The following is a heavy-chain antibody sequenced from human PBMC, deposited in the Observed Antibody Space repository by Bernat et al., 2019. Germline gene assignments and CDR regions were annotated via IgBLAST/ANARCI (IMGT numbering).Heavy chain of an antibody. CDR3: DTDYRYDSSGYYTSFDY. D-gene: IGHD3-22*01. V-gene: IGHV3-15*01. Sequence: EVQLVESGGGLVKPGGSLRLSCAASGFTFSNAWMSWVRQAPGKGLEWVGRIKSKTDGGTTDYAAPVKGRFTISRDDSKNTLYLQMNSLKTEDTAVYYCDTDYRYDSSGYYTSFDYWGQGTLVTVSS. CDR2: IKSKTDGGTT. CDR1: GFTFSNAW. J-gene: IGHJ4*02.